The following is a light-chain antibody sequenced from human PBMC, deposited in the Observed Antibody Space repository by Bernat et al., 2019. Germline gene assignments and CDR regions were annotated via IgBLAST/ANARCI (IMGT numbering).Light chain of an antibody. J-gene: IGKJ3*01. CDR3: QQIYSTLSLIT. V-gene: IGKV1-39*01. Sequence: DIQMTQSPSSLSASVGDRVTITRRASQNIGNYLNWYQQKPGKAPKLLIYAASTLQSGVPSRFSGSGSGTDFTLTISSLQREDFATYYCQQIYSTLSLITFGPGTKVDVK. CDR2: AAS. CDR1: QNIGNY.